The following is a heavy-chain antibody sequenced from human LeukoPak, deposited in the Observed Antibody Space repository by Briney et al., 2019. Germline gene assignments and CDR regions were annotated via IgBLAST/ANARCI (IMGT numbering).Heavy chain of an antibody. D-gene: IGHD2-15*01. Sequence: GGSLRLSCAASGFTFSSYSMNWVRQAPGKGLEWVSSISSSSSYIYYADSVKGRFTISRDNAKNSLYLQMNSLRAEDTAVYYCAREPVGYWLELDYWGQGTLVTVSS. CDR2: ISSSSSYI. V-gene: IGHV3-21*01. CDR1: GFTFSSYS. J-gene: IGHJ4*02. CDR3: AREPVGYWLELDY.